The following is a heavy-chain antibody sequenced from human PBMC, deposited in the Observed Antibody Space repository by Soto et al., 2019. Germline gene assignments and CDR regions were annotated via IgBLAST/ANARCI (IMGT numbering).Heavy chain of an antibody. V-gene: IGHV6-1*01. CDR2: TYYRSKWYN. J-gene: IGHJ6*02. CDR3: ARVAWRGFYGMDV. CDR1: GDSVCSNSGA. Sequence: SQTLSLTCAISGDSVCSNSGAWNWIRQSPSRGLEWLGRTYYRSKWYNDYAVSVKSRITINPDTSKNQFSLQLNSVTPEDTAVYYCARVAWRGFYGMDVWGQGTTVTVSS.